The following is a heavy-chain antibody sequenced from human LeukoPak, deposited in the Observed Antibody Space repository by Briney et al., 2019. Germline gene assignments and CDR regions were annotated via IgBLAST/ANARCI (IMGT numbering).Heavy chain of an antibody. CDR1: GYTFTSYD. D-gene: IGHD6-6*01. Sequence: ASVKVSCKASGYTFTSYDINWVRQATGQGLEWMGWMNPNSGNANYAQKLQGRVTMTTDTSTSTAYMELRSLRSDDTAVYYCASPRNIAAGLDAFDIWGQGTMVTVSS. CDR2: MNPNSGNA. V-gene: IGHV1-18*01. CDR3: ASPRNIAAGLDAFDI. J-gene: IGHJ3*02.